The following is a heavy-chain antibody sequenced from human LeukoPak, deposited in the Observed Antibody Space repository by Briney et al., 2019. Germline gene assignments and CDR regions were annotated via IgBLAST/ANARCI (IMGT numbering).Heavy chain of an antibody. J-gene: IGHJ4*02. V-gene: IGHV3-7*01. Sequence: GGSLRLSCAASGFSISIHWMSWVRQAPGKGLERVAKINPDGSEKYYVDSVKGRFTISRDNAKNSVYVQMNSLRADDTAVYFCAKEEWFRFDIWGQGTSVTVSS. CDR2: INPDGSEK. D-gene: IGHD3-10*01. CDR3: AKEEWFRFDI. CDR1: GFSISIHW.